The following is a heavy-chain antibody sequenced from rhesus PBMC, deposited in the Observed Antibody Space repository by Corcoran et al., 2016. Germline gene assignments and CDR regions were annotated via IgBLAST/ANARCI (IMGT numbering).Heavy chain of an antibody. D-gene: IGHD6-25*01. CDR1: GGSISSSNW. CDR3: ARAPGMAAATQY. V-gene: IGHV4-93*01. CDR2: IYGSGGST. J-gene: IGHJ4*01. Sequence: QVQLQESGPAVVKPSETLSLTCAVSGGSISSSNWWSWIRQSPGKGLEWIGGIYGSGGSTEYNPSLKCRVTISKDTSKNQFSLKLSSVTAAATAVYYCARAPGMAAATQYWGQGVLVTVSS.